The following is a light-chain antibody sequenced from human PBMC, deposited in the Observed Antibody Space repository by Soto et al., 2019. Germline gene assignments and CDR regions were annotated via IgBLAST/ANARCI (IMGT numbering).Light chain of an antibody. V-gene: IGLV2-14*01. CDR1: SSDVGGYNY. CDR2: EVS. CDR3: ASYTSSSTSVI. J-gene: IGLJ2*01. Sequence: QSVLTQPASVSGSPGQSVTISCTGTSSDVGGYNYFCWYQQHPDKAPKLIIFEVSNRPSGIPDRFSGSKSGNTSSLTISGLRSEDEADYYCASYTSSSTSVIFGRGTKLTVL.